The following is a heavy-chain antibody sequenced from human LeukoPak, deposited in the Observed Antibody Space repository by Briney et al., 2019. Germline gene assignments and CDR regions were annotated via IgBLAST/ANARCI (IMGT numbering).Heavy chain of an antibody. CDR1: GFTFSNYA. CDR3: AKGFQTYGELSFDV. D-gene: IGHD4-17*01. CDR2: VSGSASNT. J-gene: IGHJ4*02. Sequence: GGSLRLSCAASGFTFSNYAMSWVRQAPGKGLEWVSTVSGSASNTYYADSGKGRFTISRDNSKTTLYLQMNSLRADDTAVYYCAKGFQTYGELSFDVWGQGTLVAVSS. V-gene: IGHV3-23*01.